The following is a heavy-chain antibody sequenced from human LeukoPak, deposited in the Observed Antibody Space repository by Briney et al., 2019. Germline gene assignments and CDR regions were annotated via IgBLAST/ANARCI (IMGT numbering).Heavy chain of an antibody. CDR3: ARDFHDSRFDY. Sequence: PSETLSLTCTVSGGSISSYYWSWIRQPPGKGLEWIGYIYYSGSTNYNPSLKSRVTISVDTSKNQFSLKLSSVTAADTAVYYCARDFHDSRFDYWGQGTLVTVSS. CDR1: GGSISSYY. D-gene: IGHD3-22*01. J-gene: IGHJ4*02. CDR2: IYYSGST. V-gene: IGHV4-59*12.